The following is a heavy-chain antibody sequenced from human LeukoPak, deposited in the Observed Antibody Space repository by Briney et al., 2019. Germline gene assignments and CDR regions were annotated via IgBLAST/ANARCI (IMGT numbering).Heavy chain of an antibody. CDR1: GFTFGDYL. CDR3: SRGSGWLSVY. CDR2: ISGGTT. J-gene: IGHJ4*02. D-gene: IGHD6-19*01. V-gene: IGHV3-49*03. Sequence: GGSLRLSCKASGFTFGDYLMSWFRQAPGKGLEWIGFISGGTTEYAASVKGRFTISRDDSTSIAYLQMNSLTTEDTAVYYCSRGSGWLSVYWGQGTLVTVSS.